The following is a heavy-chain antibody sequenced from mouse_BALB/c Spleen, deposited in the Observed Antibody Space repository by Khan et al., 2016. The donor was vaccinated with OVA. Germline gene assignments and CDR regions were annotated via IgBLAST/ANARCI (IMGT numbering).Heavy chain of an antibody. CDR1: GYTFTSYY. J-gene: IGHJ3*01. Sequence: VQLKESGAELVKPGASVKLSCKASGYTFTSYYMYWVKQRPGQGLEWIGDINPSNGDTYFNEKFKNKATLTVDKSPSTTYMQLSSLTSEDSAVYYCTRGGYGGFAYWSQGTLVTVSA. V-gene: IGHV1-53*01. D-gene: IGHD2-2*01. CDR3: TRGGYGGFAY. CDR2: INPSNGDT.